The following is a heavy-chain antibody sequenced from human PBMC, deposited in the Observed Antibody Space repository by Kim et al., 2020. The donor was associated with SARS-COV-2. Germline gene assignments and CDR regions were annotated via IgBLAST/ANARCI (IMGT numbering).Heavy chain of an antibody. Sequence: GGSLRLSCAASGFTFSSYSMNWVRQAPGKGLEWVSSISSSSSYIYYADSVKGRFTISRDNAKNSLYLQMNSLRAEDTAVYYCARDQLLMVRGVGMDVWGQGTTVTVSS. D-gene: IGHD3-10*01. J-gene: IGHJ6*02. CDR2: ISSSSSYI. V-gene: IGHV3-21*04. CDR1: GFTFSSYS. CDR3: ARDQLLMVRGVGMDV.